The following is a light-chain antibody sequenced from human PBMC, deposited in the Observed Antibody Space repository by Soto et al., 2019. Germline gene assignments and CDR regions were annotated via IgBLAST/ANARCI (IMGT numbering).Light chain of an antibody. V-gene: IGLV2-14*01. CDR3: CSYTTSNTSQIV. J-gene: IGLJ1*01. CDR1: SSDVGGYNY. Sequence: QSALTQPASVSGSPGQSITISCTGTSSDVGGYNYVSWYQQHPGKAPKFMIYDVSNRPSGVSNRFSGSKSGNTASLTISGLQAEDEAEYYCCSYTTSNTSQIVFGTGTKLTVL. CDR2: DVS.